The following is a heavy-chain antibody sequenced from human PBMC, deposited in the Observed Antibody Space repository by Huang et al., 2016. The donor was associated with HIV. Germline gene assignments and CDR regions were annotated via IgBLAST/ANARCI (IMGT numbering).Heavy chain of an antibody. Sequence: EVQLVESGGNLIQTGGSLRLACAASGSRFDNSATSWVRQGPGKGLEWVSSISWNSANIAYGDSVKGRFTISRDNARNSLYRQMNSLRPDDTALYYCVKGDIVGTANFFDYWGQGTQVSASS. CDR3: VKGDIVGTANFFDY. D-gene: IGHD1-26*01. CDR2: ISWNSANI. CDR1: GSRFDNSA. V-gene: IGHV3-9*01. J-gene: IGHJ4*02.